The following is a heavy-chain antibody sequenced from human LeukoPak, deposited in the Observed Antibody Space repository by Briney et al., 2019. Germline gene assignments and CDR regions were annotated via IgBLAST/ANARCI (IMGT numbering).Heavy chain of an antibody. CDR2: IYYSGST. CDR3: AASSGVTLGRF. V-gene: IGHV4-39*07. Sequence: SETLSLTCTVSGGSISSSSYYWGWIRQPPGKGLEWIGSIYYSGSTYYNPSLKSRVTMSVDTSMNQLSLKLISLTAADTAVYYCAASSGVTLGRFWGQGALVTVSS. J-gene: IGHJ4*02. CDR1: GGSISSSSYY. D-gene: IGHD3-16*01.